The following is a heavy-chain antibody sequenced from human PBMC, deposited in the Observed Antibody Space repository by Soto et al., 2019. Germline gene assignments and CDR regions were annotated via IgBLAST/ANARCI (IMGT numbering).Heavy chain of an antibody. CDR1: GGSFSGYY. CDR2: INHSVST. D-gene: IGHD2-15*01. V-gene: IGHV4-34*01. CDR3: ARRCSGISCYSYVDY. J-gene: IGHJ4*02. Sequence: SETLSLTCAAYGGSFSGYYRSWIRQPPGKGLEWIGEINHSVSTNYNPSLKSRVTISVYTSKNQFSLKLSSVTAADTAVYYCARRCSGISCYSYVDYRGQRTVVTSPQ.